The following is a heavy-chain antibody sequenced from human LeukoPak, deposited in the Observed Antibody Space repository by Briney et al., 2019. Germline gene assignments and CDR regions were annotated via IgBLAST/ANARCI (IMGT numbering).Heavy chain of an antibody. D-gene: IGHD3-22*01. Sequence: SETLSLTCTVSGGSISSYYWSWIRQPPGKGLEWIGYIYYSGSTNYNPSLKSRVTISVDTSKNQFSLKLSSVTAADTAVYYCASSSDGSGDFDYWGQGTLVTVSS. J-gene: IGHJ4*02. CDR1: GGSISSYY. V-gene: IGHV4-59*08. CDR3: ASSSDGSGDFDY. CDR2: IYYSGST.